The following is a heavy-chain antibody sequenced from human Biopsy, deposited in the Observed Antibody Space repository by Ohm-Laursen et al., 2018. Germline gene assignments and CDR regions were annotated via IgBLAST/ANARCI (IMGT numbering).Heavy chain of an antibody. V-gene: IGHV4-59*02. D-gene: IGHD4-23*01. CDR1: GDSVTKYY. J-gene: IGHJ4*02. Sequence: TLSLTCSVSGDSVTKYYWSWIRQPPGKGLEWIGHISCTGYTSYNASLKGRVTISVDTSRNHFSLRLSSLTAADTAVYYCARGSNDFGGLYFPRWGQGTLLTVSS. CDR2: ISCTGYT. CDR3: ARGSNDFGGLYFPR.